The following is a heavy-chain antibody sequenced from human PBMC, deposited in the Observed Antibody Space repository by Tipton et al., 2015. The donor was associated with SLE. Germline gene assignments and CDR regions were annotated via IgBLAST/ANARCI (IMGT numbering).Heavy chain of an antibody. CDR1: GGSISSSSYY. CDR3: ARVGLDSSSGY. CDR2: IYYSGST. V-gene: IGHV4-39*01. J-gene: IGHJ4*02. D-gene: IGHD6-6*01. Sequence: TLSLTCTVSGGSISSSSYYWGWIRQPPGKGLEWIGSIYYSGSTYYNPSLKSRVTISVDTSKNQFSLKLSSVTAADTAVYYCARVGLDSSSGYWGQGTLVTVSS.